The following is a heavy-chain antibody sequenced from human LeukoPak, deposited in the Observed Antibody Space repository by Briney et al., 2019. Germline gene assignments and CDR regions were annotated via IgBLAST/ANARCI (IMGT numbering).Heavy chain of an antibody. CDR1: GFTFNNYA. CDR2: ISSSGGNT. J-gene: IGHJ4*02. Sequence: PGGSLRLSCAASGFTFNNYAMTWVRQAPGQGLEWVSTISSSGGNTYYADSVEGRFTISRDNSKNTLYLQMNSLRAEDTALYYCAKALSRVLRSTIDYWGQGTLVTVSS. CDR3: AKALSRVLRSTIDY. V-gene: IGHV3-23*01. D-gene: IGHD3-3*01.